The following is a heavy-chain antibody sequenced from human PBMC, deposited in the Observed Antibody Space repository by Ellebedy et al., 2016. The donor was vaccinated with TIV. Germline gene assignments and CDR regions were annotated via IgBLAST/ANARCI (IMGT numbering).Heavy chain of an antibody. J-gene: IGHJ5*02. CDR1: GYSFTSYW. Sequence: GESLKISCKGSGYSFTSYWIGWVRQMPGKGLAWIGIIYPGDSDTRYSPSFQGKVTISADKSISTAYLQWSSLKASDTAMYYCARLAMVRGVMGWFDPWGQGTLVTVSS. CDR2: IYPGDSDT. D-gene: IGHD3-10*01. V-gene: IGHV5-51*01. CDR3: ARLAMVRGVMGWFDP.